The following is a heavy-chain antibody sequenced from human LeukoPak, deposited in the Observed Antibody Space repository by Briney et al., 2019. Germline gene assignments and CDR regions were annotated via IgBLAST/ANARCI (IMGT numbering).Heavy chain of an antibody. CDR2: ISYDGSNK. Sequence: GGSLRLSCAASGFTFSSYGMHWVRQAPGKGLEWEAVISYDGSNKYYADSVKGRFTISRDNSKNTLYLQMNSLRAEDTAVYYCAKDAGYSGYDYFDYWGQGTLVTVSS. J-gene: IGHJ4*02. CDR1: GFTFSSYG. V-gene: IGHV3-30*18. D-gene: IGHD5-12*01. CDR3: AKDAGYSGYDYFDY.